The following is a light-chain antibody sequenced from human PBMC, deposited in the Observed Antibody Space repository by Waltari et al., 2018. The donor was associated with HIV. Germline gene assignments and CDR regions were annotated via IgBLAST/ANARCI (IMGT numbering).Light chain of an antibody. CDR2: RDN. Sequence: QAGRTQPTSVSKDLRQTATIACTGNNHNVGGQGAAWLQQHQGHPPKLLSYRDNNRPSVISERFSASRSGNTASLTITALQPEDEADYYCSAWDSNVVVFGGGTKLTVL. V-gene: IGLV10-54*01. CDR1: NHNVGGQG. J-gene: IGLJ2*01. CDR3: SAWDSNVVV.